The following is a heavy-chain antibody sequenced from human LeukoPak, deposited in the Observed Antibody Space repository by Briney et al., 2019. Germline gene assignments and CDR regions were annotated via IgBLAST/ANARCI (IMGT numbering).Heavy chain of an antibody. CDR1: GFTFSAYA. CDR2: ITGSGDDT. CDR3: AKYTPANYYGSGSLFDY. Sequence: GGSLRLSCAASGFTFSAYAMSWVRQAPGKWLEWVSAITGSGDDTYYADSVKGRFTISRDSSRNTLYLQMNSLRAEDTAVYYCAKYTPANYYGSGSLFDYWGQGALVTVSS. D-gene: IGHD3-10*01. J-gene: IGHJ4*02. V-gene: IGHV3-23*01.